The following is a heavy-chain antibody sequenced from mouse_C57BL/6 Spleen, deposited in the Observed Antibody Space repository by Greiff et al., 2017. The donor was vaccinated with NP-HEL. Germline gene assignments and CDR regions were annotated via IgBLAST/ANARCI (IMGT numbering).Heavy chain of an antibody. J-gene: IGHJ4*01. Sequence: QVQLQQPGAELVKPGASVKLSCKASGYTFTSYWMHWVKQRPGQGLEWIGMIHPNSGSTNYNEKFKSKATLTVDKSSSTAYMQLSSLTSEDSAVYYCAGLTTVVEDYAMDDWGQGTSVTVSS. CDR2: IHPNSGST. CDR3: AGLTTVVEDYAMDD. V-gene: IGHV1-64*01. D-gene: IGHD1-1*01. CDR1: GYTFTSYW.